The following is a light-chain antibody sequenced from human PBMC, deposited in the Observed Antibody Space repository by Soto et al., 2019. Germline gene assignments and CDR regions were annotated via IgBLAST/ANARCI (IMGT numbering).Light chain of an antibody. CDR1: QGISNF. CDR2: SAS. Sequence: DIQMTQSPSSLSASVGDRVTITCRASQGISNFLSWYQQKPGKVPKLLISSASTVESGVPYRFSGSGSGTDFTLTITRLQPEDAATYYCQKYSSVITFGQGTRLEIK. J-gene: IGKJ5*01. V-gene: IGKV1-27*01. CDR3: QKYSSVIT.